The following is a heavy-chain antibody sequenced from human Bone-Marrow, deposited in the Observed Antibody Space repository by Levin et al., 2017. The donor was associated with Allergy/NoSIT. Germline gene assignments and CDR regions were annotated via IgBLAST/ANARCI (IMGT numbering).Heavy chain of an antibody. CDR3: ARVGYCSGGSCYSRLRSDGFDI. Sequence: KVSCKDSGYSFTSYWIGWVRQMPGKGLEWMGIIYPGDSDTRYSPSFQGQVTISADKSINTAYLQWSSLRASDTAMYYCARVGYCSGGSCYSRLRSDGFDIWGQGTMVTVSS. CDR1: GYSFTSYW. V-gene: IGHV5-51*01. J-gene: IGHJ3*02. CDR2: IYPGDSDT. D-gene: IGHD2-15*01.